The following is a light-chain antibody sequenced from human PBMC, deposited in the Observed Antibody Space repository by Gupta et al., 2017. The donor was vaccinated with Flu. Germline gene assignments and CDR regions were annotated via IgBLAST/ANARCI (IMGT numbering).Light chain of an antibody. CDR3: CSYGSSYTWV. V-gene: IGLV2-11*01. CDR2: DVS. J-gene: IGLJ3*02. Sequence: QSALTQPRSVSGSPGQSVTISCTGTSSDVGGYNYVSWFQQHPGIAPKLMIYDVSKRPSGVPDRFSGSKSDNTASLTISGLQAEDEADYYCCSYGSSYTWVFGGGTKLTVL. CDR1: SSDVGGYNY.